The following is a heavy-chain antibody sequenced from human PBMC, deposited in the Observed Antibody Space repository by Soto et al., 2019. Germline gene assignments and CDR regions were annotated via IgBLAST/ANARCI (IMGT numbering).Heavy chain of an antibody. J-gene: IGHJ4*02. V-gene: IGHV3-30-3*01. CDR3: AKESITIFGVVMPFDY. Sequence: ESGGGVVQPGRSLRLSCAASGFIFSSYTIHWVRQAPGKGLEWVSVISYDGSNKYYADSVDGRFTVSRDNSKNTVYLQMISLRPEDTAVYYCAKESITIFGVVMPFDYWGQGTLVTVSS. CDR1: GFIFSSYT. D-gene: IGHD3-3*01. CDR2: ISYDGSNK.